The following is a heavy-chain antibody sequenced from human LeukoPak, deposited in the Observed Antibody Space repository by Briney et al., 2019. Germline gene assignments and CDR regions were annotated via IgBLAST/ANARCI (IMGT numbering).Heavy chain of an antibody. CDR2: IIPIFGTA. CDR1: GGTFSSYA. CDR3: ASEERGSYLGHDAFDI. D-gene: IGHD1-26*01. V-gene: IGHV1-69*13. Sequence: SVKVSCKASGGTFSSYAISWVRQAPGQGLEWMGGIIPIFGTANYAQKFQGRVTITADESTSTAYMELSSLRSEDTAVYYCASEERGSYLGHDAFDIWGQGTMVTVSS. J-gene: IGHJ3*02.